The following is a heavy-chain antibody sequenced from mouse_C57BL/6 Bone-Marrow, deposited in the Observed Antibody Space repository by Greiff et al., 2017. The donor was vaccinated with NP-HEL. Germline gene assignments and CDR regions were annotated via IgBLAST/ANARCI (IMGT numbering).Heavy chain of an antibody. V-gene: IGHV14-1*01. CDR2: IDPEAGDT. CDR1: GFNIKDYY. D-gene: IGHD3-2*02. CDR3: TIDSSGCYYAMDY. J-gene: IGHJ4*01. Sequence: VQLQQSGAELVRPGASVKLSCTASGFNIKDYYMHWVKQRPEQGLEWIGRIDPEAGDTEYAPKFQCKATMTADTSSNTAYLQLSSLTSEDTAVDYCTIDSSGCYYAMDYWGQGTSVTVSS.